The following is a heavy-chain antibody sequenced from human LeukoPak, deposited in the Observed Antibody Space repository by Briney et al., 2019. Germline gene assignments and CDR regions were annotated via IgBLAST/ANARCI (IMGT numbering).Heavy chain of an antibody. J-gene: IGHJ4*02. V-gene: IGHV3-74*01. CDR2: IKRDGSST. CDR3: ARATAVEGDYFDY. D-gene: IGHD4-11*01. CDR1: GFTFSNYW. Sequence: GGSLRLSCAASGFTFSNYWMHWVRQAPGKGLVWVSRIKRDGSSTDYADSVKGRFTISRDNAKNTLYLQMNSLRAEDTAVYYCARATAVEGDYFDYWGQGTLVTVSS.